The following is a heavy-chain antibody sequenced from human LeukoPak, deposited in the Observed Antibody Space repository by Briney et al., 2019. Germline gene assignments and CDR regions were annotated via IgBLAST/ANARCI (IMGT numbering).Heavy chain of an antibody. D-gene: IGHD6-6*01. V-gene: IGHV3-48*04. J-gene: IGHJ6*03. CDR3: ARDLVAARRYYYMDV. CDR2: ISSSSSTI. Sequence: GGFLRLSCAASGFTFSSYSMNWVRQAPGKGLEWVSYISSSSSTIYYADSVKGRFTISRDNAKNSLYLQMNSLRAEDTAVYYCARDLVAARRYYYMDVWGKGTTVTVSS. CDR1: GFTFSSYS.